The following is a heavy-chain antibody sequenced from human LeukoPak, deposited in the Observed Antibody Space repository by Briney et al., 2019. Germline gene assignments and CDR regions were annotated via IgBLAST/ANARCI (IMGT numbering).Heavy chain of an antibody. CDR2: INWISGGI. CDR3: VRDVPPVSRTGFAQ. J-gene: IGHJ4*02. V-gene: IGHV3-9*01. CDR1: GFTFGDCG. D-gene: IGHD3/OR15-3a*01. Sequence: GGSLRLSCEVSGFTFGDCGMHWGWKGPGKGMDLVSTINWISGGIAYADSVKGRFTISRDNAKSSLYLHLNTLRPEHTAFYYCVRDVPPVSRTGFAQRGQGTLVTVSS.